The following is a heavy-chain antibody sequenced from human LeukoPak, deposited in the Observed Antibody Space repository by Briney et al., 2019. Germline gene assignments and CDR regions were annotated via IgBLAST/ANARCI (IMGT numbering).Heavy chain of an antibody. D-gene: IGHD1/OR15-1a*01. CDR3: ARLDRTGSVDYFGY. J-gene: IGHJ4*02. V-gene: IGHV4-59*08. CDR1: GGSISGYY. CDR2: IYNSGST. Sequence: PSETLSLTCTVSGGSISGYYWSWIRQPPGKGLELIGYIYNSGSTNYNPSLKSRVTISVDTSKNLFSLKLSSVTAADTAVYYCARLDRTGSVDYFGYWGQGFLVTVSS.